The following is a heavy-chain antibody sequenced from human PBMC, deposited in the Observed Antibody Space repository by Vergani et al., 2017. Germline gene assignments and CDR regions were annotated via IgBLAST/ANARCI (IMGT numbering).Heavy chain of an antibody. V-gene: IGHV4-34*01. CDR2: IDHTGRP. CDR3: ARVNTETNCHLYYYYYMDV. D-gene: IGHD4-11*01. J-gene: IGHJ6*03. CDR1: GGSFTSYH. Sequence: QVQLQQWGGGLLKPSETLSLTCVVNGGSFTSYHWTWIRQSPGEGLEWVGDIDHTGRPDYNPTLKSRLTMSVDKSRNQFSLTLTSVTATDTAIYFCARVNTETNCHLYYYYYMDVWGQGTAVTVS.